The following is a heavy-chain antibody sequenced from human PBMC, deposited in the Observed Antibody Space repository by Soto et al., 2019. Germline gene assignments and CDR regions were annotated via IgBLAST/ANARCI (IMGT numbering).Heavy chain of an antibody. Sequence: SETLSLTCTVSGGSITSGGYYWSWLRQLPGKGLEWIGYIYYTGITYYNPSLKSRVTISVDTSKNQFFVKLSSVTAAGTAVYYCAQREGAVQGWFDPWGQGTLVTVSS. V-gene: IGHV4-31*03. CDR2: IYYTGIT. CDR3: AQREGAVQGWFDP. D-gene: IGHD1-1*01. J-gene: IGHJ5*02. CDR1: GGSITSGGYY.